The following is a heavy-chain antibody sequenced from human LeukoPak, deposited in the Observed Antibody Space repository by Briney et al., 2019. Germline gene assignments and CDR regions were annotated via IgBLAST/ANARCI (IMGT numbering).Heavy chain of an antibody. J-gene: IGHJ4*02. CDR2: IHPSGST. Sequence: SETLSLTCTVSGGSFNSDGYYRNWIRQPPGRGLEWIGCIHPSGSTHYNPSLKSPVTISVDRSKNQFSLNLSSVTAADTGVYYCARGSDSSKTNYWGQGTLVTVSS. CDR3: ARGSDSSKTNY. CDR1: GGSFNSDGYY. V-gene: IGHV4-30-2*01.